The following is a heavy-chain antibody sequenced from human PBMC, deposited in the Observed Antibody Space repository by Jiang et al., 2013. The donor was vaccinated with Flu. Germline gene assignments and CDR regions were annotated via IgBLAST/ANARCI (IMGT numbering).Heavy chain of an antibody. V-gene: IGHV1-18*01. CDR2: ISAYNGNT. Sequence: SVKVSCKASGYTFTSYGISWVRQAPGQGLEWMGWISAYNGNTNYAQKLQGRVTMTTDTSTSTAYMELRSLRSDDTAVYYCATYPRGWYYFDYWGQGTLVTVSS. CDR1: GYTFTSYG. D-gene: IGHD6-19*01. J-gene: IGHJ4*02. CDR3: ATYPRGWYYFDY.